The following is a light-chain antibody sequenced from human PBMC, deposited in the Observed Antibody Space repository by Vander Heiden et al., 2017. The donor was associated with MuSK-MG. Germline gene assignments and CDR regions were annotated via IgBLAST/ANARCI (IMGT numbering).Light chain of an antibody. CDR1: STDVGGYNY. Sequence: QSALTQPAPVSGSPGQSTTISCTGTSTDVGGYNYVSWYQQHTGKAPKLMFYDVSNRPSGVSNRFSGSKSGNTASLTISGLQAEDEADYYCSSYTSSSTVVFGGGTKLTVL. CDR3: SSYTSSSTVV. CDR2: DVS. J-gene: IGLJ2*01. V-gene: IGLV2-14*03.